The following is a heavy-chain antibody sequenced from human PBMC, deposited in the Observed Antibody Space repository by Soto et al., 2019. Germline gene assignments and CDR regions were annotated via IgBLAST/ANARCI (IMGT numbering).Heavy chain of an antibody. V-gene: IGHV3-48*01. J-gene: IGHJ4*02. CDR2: ISSSSSTI. CDR1: GFTFSSYS. D-gene: IGHD4-17*01. Sequence: EVQPVESGGGLVQPGGSLRLSCAASGFTFSSYSMNWVRQAPGKGLEWVSYISSSSSTIYYADSVKGRFTISRDNAKNSLYLQMNSLRAEDTAVYYCARDGDYGEDYWGQGTLVTVSS. CDR3: ARDGDYGEDY.